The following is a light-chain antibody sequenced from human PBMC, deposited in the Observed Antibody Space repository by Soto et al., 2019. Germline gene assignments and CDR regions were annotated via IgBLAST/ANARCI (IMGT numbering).Light chain of an antibody. CDR1: QVVSSSY. J-gene: IGKJ1*01. CDR3: QQYGRSPPWM. CDR2: GAS. V-gene: IGKV3-20*01. Sequence: EIVLTQSPGTLSVSPGERATLSCRASQVVSSSYLAWYQQKPRQAPRLLFYGASNRATGIPDRFRGSGSGTDFTLTISRVEPEDNAGYYCQQYGRSPPWMFGQGTRVQ.